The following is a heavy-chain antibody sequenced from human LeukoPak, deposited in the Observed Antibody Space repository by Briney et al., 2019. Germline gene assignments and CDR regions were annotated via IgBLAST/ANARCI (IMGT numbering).Heavy chain of an antibody. V-gene: IGHV1-69*13. CDR3: ARETRNYARYFDY. CDR2: IIPIFGTA. CDR1: GGTFSSYA. Sequence: GASVKVSCKASGGTFSSYAISWVRQAPGQGLEWMGGIIPIFGTANYAQKFQGRVTITADESTSTAYMELSSLRSEDTAVYYCARETRNYARYFDYWGQGTLVTVSS. D-gene: IGHD1-7*01. J-gene: IGHJ4*02.